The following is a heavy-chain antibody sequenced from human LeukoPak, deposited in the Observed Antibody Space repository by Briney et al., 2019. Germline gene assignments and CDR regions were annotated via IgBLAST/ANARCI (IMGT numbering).Heavy chain of an antibody. CDR2: ISGSVGST. CDR1: ELTISTYP. Sequence: GGSLRLSCVGSELTISTYPMSWVRQAPGKGLEWVSAISGSVGSTFYADSVKGRFTISRDNSKNTLFLQMNSLGAEDTAIYYCATRGKDGYNANYYGMDVWGQGTTVTVSS. D-gene: IGHD5-24*01. V-gene: IGHV3-23*01. CDR3: ATRGKDGYNANYYGMDV. J-gene: IGHJ6*02.